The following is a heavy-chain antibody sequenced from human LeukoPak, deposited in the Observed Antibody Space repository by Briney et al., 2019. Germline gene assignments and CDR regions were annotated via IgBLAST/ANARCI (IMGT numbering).Heavy chain of an antibody. D-gene: IGHD6-13*01. J-gene: IGHJ4*02. CDR3: ARDNAGLDY. V-gene: IGHV3-30*03. CDR1: GFTFSNYA. CDR2: ISYDGNSQ. Sequence: GRSLTLSCAASGFTFSNYAIHWVRQAPGRGLEWVAAISYDGNSQHYGAPVKGRFTISRDNAKNSLYLQMNSLRAEDTAVYYCARDNAGLDYWGQGTLVTVSS.